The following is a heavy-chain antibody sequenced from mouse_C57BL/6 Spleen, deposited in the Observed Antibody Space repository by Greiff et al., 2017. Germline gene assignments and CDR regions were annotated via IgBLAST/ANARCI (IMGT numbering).Heavy chain of an antibody. CDR1: GYTFTDYN. D-gene: IGHD2-4*01. V-gene: IGHV1-18*01. CDR2: INPNNGGT. Sequence: VEPGASVKIPCKASGYTFTDYNMDWVKQSHGKSLEWIGDINPNNGGTIYNQKFKGKATLTIDKSSSTAYMELRSRTSEDTAVYYCARWSYDCPYYFDYWGQGTTLTVSS. CDR3: ARWSYDCPYYFDY. J-gene: IGHJ2*01.